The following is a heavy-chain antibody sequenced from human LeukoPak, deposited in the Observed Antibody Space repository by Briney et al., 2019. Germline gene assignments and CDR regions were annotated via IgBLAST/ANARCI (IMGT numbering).Heavy chain of an antibody. Sequence: GGSLRLSCAASGFTFHGHAMHWVRQVPAKGLEWVSLISGDGGSTYYADSVKDRFTISRDNSKNTLHLQMNSLTTEDTALYYCARGDQWLIHYWGQGTLVTVSS. D-gene: IGHD6-19*01. J-gene: IGHJ4*02. CDR2: ISGDGGST. V-gene: IGHV3-43*02. CDR1: GFTFHGHA. CDR3: ARGDQWLIHY.